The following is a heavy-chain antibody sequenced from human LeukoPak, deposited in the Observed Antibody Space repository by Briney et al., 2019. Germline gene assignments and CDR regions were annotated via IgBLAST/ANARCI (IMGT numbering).Heavy chain of an antibody. V-gene: IGHV4-39*07. J-gene: IGHJ4*02. CDR3: AREVGIAAAGIPD. Sequence: PSETLSLTCTVSGDSISSSSSYWGWIRQPPGEGLEWIGSIYYSGSTYYNPSLKSRVTISVDTSKNQFSLKLSSVTAADTAVYYCAREVGIAAAGIPDWGQGTLVTVSS. CDR2: IYYSGST. CDR1: GDSISSSSSY. D-gene: IGHD6-13*01.